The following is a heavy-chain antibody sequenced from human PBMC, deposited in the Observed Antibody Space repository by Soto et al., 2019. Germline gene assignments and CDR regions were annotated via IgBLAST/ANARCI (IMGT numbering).Heavy chain of an antibody. J-gene: IGHJ5*02. Sequence: QVQLQQWGAGLLKPSETLSLTCAVYGGSFSTYYWSWIRQSPGKGLEWIGEISHSGSTKYNPSLQSLVTIPIDTSKNQFSLKLSSVTAAVSAVYYCASVATMVRGIIWFDPWGQGTLVTVSS. CDR1: GGSFSTYY. D-gene: IGHD3-10*01. CDR3: ASVATMVRGIIWFDP. CDR2: ISHSGST. V-gene: IGHV4-34*01.